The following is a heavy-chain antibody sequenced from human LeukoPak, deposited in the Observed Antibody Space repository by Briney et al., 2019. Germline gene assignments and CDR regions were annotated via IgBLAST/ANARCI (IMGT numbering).Heavy chain of an antibody. CDR1: GFTFSSHA. V-gene: IGHV3-23*01. J-gene: IGHJ4*02. CDR3: AKGKSDSVWGRLDY. CDR2: ISDSGDSR. Sequence: GGSLRLSCAASGFTFSSHAMTWVRQAPGQGLEWGSVISDSGDSRYYAVSVEGRFTISRDNSKNTLYLQMNSLRADDTAVYYCAKGKSDSVWGRLDYWGQGALVTVSS. D-gene: IGHD3-16*01.